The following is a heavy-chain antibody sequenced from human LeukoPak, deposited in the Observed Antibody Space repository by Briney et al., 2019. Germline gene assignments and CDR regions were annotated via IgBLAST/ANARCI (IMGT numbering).Heavy chain of an antibody. CDR3: ARQGDYGDYRGWFDP. CDR1: GVSISSSSYY. V-gene: IGHV4-39*01. J-gene: IGHJ5*02. D-gene: IGHD4-17*01. CDR2: IYSSGST. Sequence: SETLSLTCAVSGVSISSSSYYWGWIRQPPGKGLEWIGSIYSSGSTYYNSSLKSRVTISIDTSKNQFSLKLSSVTAADTAVYYCARQGDYGDYRGWFDPWGQGTLVTVSS.